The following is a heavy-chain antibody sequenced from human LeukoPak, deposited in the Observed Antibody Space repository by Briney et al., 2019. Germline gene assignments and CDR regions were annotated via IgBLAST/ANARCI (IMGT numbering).Heavy chain of an antibody. Sequence: GGPLRLSCAASGFSFSSYAMTWVRQAPGKGLEWVSALSASGGTTYYADSVKGRFTTSRDNSKNTLYLQMNSLRAEDTAVYHCAKLPREYCSSTSCPNWFDTWGLGTLVTVSS. CDR1: GFSFSSYA. V-gene: IGHV3-23*01. D-gene: IGHD2-2*01. J-gene: IGHJ5*02. CDR3: AKLPREYCSSTSCPNWFDT. CDR2: LSASGGTT.